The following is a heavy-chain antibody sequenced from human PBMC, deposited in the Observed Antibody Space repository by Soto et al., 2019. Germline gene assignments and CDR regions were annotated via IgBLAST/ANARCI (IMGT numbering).Heavy chain of an antibody. CDR2: ITSGGTTM. J-gene: IGHJ4*02. V-gene: IGHV3-48*01. CDR3: LSGWPVI. Sequence: PGGSLRLSCAASGFTFSSSKMHWVRQAPGKGLEWVSSITSGGTTMYYADSVKGRFTISRDDALNSLYLQMNSLRVEDTAVYYCLSGWPVIWGQGTLVTSPQ. CDR1: GFTFSSSK.